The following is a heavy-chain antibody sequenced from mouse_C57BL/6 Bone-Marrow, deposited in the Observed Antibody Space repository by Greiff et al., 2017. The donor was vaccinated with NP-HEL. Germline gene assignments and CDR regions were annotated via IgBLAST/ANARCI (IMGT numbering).Heavy chain of an antibody. CDR2: IDPSDSYT. J-gene: IGHJ2*01. Sequence: QVQLQQPGAELVKPGASVKLSCKASGYTFTSYWMQWVKQRPGQGLEWIGEIDPSDSYTNYNQKFKGKATLTVDTSSSTAYMQLSSLTSEDSAVYYCAREDDGYLNYWGQGTTLTVSS. CDR1: GYTFTSYW. D-gene: IGHD2-3*01. V-gene: IGHV1-50*01. CDR3: AREDDGYLNY.